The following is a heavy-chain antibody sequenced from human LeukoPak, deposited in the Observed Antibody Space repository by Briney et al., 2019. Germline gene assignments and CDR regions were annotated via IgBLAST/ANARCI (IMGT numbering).Heavy chain of an antibody. CDR3: AGDSCSMFFFGVVIIPNTWFDP. Sequence: ASVKVSCKASGYTFTGYYMHWVRQAPGQGLEWMGWINPNSGGTNYAQKFQGRVTMTRDTSISTAYMELSRLRSDDTGVYYCAGDSCSMFFFGVVIIPNTWFDPWGQGTLVTVSS. J-gene: IGHJ5*02. V-gene: IGHV1-2*02. CDR2: INPNSGGT. CDR1: GYTFTGYY. D-gene: IGHD3-3*01.